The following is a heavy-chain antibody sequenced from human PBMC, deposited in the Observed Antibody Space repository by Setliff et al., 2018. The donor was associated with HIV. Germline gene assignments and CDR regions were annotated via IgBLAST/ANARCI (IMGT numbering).Heavy chain of an antibody. J-gene: IGHJ4*02. D-gene: IGHD3-22*01. V-gene: IGHV3-23*01. CDR3: AIVTELDYYGGSGPTHLSFDS. Sequence: TGGSLRLSCAASGFTFSTYSMNWVRQAPGKGLEWLSVISGSRESTYYADSVKGRFTISRDNSKNTLYLQMNSLRDEDTAVYYCAIVTELDYYGGSGPTHLSFDSWGQGTLVTVSS. CDR2: ISGSREST. CDR1: GFTFSTYS.